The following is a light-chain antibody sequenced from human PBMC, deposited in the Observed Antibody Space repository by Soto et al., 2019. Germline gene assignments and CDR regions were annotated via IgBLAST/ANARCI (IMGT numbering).Light chain of an antibody. J-gene: IGLJ1*01. CDR1: SSDVGTYNH. V-gene: IGLV2-14*01. CDR2: EVS. Sequence: QSVLAQPASVSGSPGQSITISCTGTSSDVGTYNHVSWYQQHPGKAPQLIIYEVSNRPSGLSNRFSASKSGNTASLTISGLQAEDEADYYCSSYTSDSSYVFGSGTKVTVL. CDR3: SSYTSDSSYV.